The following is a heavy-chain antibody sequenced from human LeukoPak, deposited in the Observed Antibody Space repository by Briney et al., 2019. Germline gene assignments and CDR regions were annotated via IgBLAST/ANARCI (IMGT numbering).Heavy chain of an antibody. V-gene: IGHV3-7*01. Sequence: GESLKISCAASGFTFRSHWMSWVRQAPGKGLEWVANINQDGSEKHYVDYVKGRFTISRDNAKNSLYLQMNSLRAEDTAMYYCARDSEHSSSFAFDIWGQGTMVTLSS. D-gene: IGHD6-13*01. CDR2: INQDGSEK. CDR3: ARDSEHSSSFAFDI. CDR1: GFTFRSHW. J-gene: IGHJ3*02.